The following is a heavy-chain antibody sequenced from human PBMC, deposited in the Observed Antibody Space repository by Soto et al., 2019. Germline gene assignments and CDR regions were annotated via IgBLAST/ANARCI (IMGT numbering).Heavy chain of an antibody. CDR2: ISANNGDT. CDR1: GYIFTTYG. V-gene: IGHV1-18*01. Sequence: ASVKVSCKASGYIFTTYGITWVRQAPGQGLEWMGWISANNGDTKYAGNLQGRVTMTTDTSTSTTYMELRSLRSDDTAVYYCARVGDILTSFLYYLDYWGQGTPVTVSS. D-gene: IGHD3-9*01. CDR3: ARVGDILTSFLYYLDY. J-gene: IGHJ4*02.